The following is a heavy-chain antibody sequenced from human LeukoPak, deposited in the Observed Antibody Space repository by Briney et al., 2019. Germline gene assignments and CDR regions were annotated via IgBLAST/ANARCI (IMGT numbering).Heavy chain of an antibody. D-gene: IGHD3-10*01. CDR3: ARVEDMVRGVIPDY. CDR2: IIPILGIT. V-gene: IGHV1-69*04. J-gene: IGHJ4*02. Sequence: SVKVSCKASGGTFSSYAISWVRQAPGQGLEWVGRIIPILGITNYAQKFQGRVTITADKSTSTAYMELSSLRSEDTAVYYCARVEDMVRGVIPDYWGQGTLVTVSS. CDR1: GGTFSSYA.